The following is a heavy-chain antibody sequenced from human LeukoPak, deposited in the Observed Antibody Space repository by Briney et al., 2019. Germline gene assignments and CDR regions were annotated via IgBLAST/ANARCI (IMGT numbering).Heavy chain of an antibody. D-gene: IGHD6-13*01. CDR2: INPNSSGT. CDR3: AYRSLDAFDI. V-gene: IGHV1-2*02. Sequence: SVKLSFKCAVYTFTVYYMHWVRQAPGQGLELVGRINPNSSGTNYAQKFQGRLTMTRDTSISTAYMKMIRLTTIVSDVYYCAYRSLDAFDIWGQKAIVTASS. J-gene: IGHJ3*02. CDR1: VYTFTVYY.